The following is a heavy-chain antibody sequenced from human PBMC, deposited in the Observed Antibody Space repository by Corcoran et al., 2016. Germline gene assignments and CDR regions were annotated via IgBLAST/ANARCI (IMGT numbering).Heavy chain of an antibody. Sequence: QVQLQESGPGLVKPSETLSLTCTVSGGSISGYYWSWIRQPAGKGLEWMGRIYTSGSTNYNPSLKSRVTMSVDTSKNQFSLTLGSVTAADKAVYYWAGDKGSSGDWGRGTLVTVSS. CDR1: GGSISGYY. CDR3: AGDKGSSGD. V-gene: IGHV4-4*07. D-gene: IGHD3-22*01. CDR2: IYTSGST. J-gene: IGHJ2*01.